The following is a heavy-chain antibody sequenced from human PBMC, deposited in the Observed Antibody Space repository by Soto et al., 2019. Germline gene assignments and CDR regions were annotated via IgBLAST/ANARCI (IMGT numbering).Heavy chain of an antibody. CDR3: ARLSRPNYYDTSGFFKDNWFDP. J-gene: IGHJ5*02. D-gene: IGHD3-22*01. CDR1: GGTFSSYD. CDR2: IIPIVETP. Sequence: ASVKVSCKASGGTFSSYDINWVRQDPGQGLEWMGGIIPIVETPKYAQKFQGRVTITADESTNTVYMELSSLRSEDTAMYYCARLSRPNYYDTSGFFKDNWFDPWGQGTLVTVSS. V-gene: IGHV1-69*13.